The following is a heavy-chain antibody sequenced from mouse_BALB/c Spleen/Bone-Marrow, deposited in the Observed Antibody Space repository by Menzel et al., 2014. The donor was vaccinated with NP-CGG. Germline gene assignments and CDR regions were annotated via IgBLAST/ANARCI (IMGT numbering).Heavy chain of an antibody. V-gene: IGHV1-5*01. CDR1: GYTFSNYW. Sequence: EVKLQESGTVLARPGAAVKMSCKAFGYTFSNYWMHWIKQRPGQGLEWIGTIYPGNSDTTYNQKFKGKAKLTAVTSTSMAFMELSSLTNEDSAVYYCTTLARNNFDYWGQGTTLTVSS. D-gene: IGHD3-1*01. CDR3: TTLARNNFDY. J-gene: IGHJ2*01. CDR2: IYPGNSDT.